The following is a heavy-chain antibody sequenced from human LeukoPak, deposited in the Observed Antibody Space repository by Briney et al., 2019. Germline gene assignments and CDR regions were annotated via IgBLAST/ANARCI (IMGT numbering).Heavy chain of an antibody. V-gene: IGHV4-39*07. J-gene: IGHJ3*02. Sequence: SETLSLTCTVSGDSISSNPDYWGWIRQPPGKGLEWIGHIYYSGSTYYNPSLKSRVTLSVDTSKNQFSLKLSSVTAADTAVYYCARDPGITMIVVGGGTAFDIWGQGTMVTVSS. D-gene: IGHD3-22*01. CDR2: IYYSGST. CDR3: ARDPGITMIVVGGGTAFDI. CDR1: GDSISSNPDY.